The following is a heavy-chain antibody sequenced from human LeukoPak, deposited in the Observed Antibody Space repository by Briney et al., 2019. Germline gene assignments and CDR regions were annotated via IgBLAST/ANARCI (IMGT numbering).Heavy chain of an antibody. J-gene: IGHJ4*02. CDR3: AKGTGSDFWSGYYTEFDY. Sequence: GGSLRLSCAASGFTFSSYGMHWVRQAPGKGLEWVAFIRYDGSNKYYADSVKGRFTISRDNSKNTLYLQMNSLRAEDTAVYYCAKGTGSDFWSGYYTEFDYWGQGTLVTVSS. CDR2: IRYDGSNK. V-gene: IGHV3-30*02. CDR1: GFTFSSYG. D-gene: IGHD3-3*01.